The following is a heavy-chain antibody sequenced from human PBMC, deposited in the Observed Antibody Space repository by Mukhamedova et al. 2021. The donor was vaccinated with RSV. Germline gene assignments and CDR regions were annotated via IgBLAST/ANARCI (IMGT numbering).Heavy chain of an antibody. CDR3: ARGKSGVVTAMFDY. J-gene: IGHJ4*02. Sequence: GLEWIGEINHSGSTNYNPSLKSRVTIPVDTSKNQFSLKLSSVTAADTAVYYCARGKSGVVTAMFDYWGQGTLDTVSS. D-gene: IGHD2-21*02. CDR2: INHSGST. V-gene: IGHV4-34*01.